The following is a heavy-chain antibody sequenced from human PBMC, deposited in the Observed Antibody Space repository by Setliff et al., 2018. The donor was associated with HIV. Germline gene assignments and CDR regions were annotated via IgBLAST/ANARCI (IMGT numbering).Heavy chain of an antibody. V-gene: IGHV1-69*13. CDR1: GDIPRHYG. CDR2: VIPVFGEP. CDR3: ARDVYFTFSGEVIRHYLDV. Sequence: GASVKVSCKASGDIPRHYGFNWVRQAPGQGLEWVGSVIPVFGEPHYAQRFQGRVTITADRSSNTAYMEIMSLRSDDTATYYCARDVYFTFSGEVIRHYLDVWGKGTTVTVSS. D-gene: IGHD3-3*01. J-gene: IGHJ6*03.